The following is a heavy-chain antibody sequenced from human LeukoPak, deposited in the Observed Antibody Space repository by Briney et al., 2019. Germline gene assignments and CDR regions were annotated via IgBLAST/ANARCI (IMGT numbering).Heavy chain of an antibody. CDR1: GFTFSSYA. Sequence: GRSLRLSCAASGFTFSSYAMHWVRQAPGKGLEWVAVISYDGSNKYYADSVKGRFTISRDNSKNTLYLQMNSLRAEDTAVCYCARDDWEYSSGYSPMDYWGQGTLVTVSS. CDR2: ISYDGSNK. CDR3: ARDDWEYSSGYSPMDY. J-gene: IGHJ4*02. D-gene: IGHD3-22*01. V-gene: IGHV3-30-3*01.